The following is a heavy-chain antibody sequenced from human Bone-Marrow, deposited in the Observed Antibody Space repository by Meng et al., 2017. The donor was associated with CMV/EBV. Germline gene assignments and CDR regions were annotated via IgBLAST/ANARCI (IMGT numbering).Heavy chain of an antibody. J-gene: IGHJ6*02. CDR1: GFTFSSYA. CDR2: ISGSGGST. CDR3: AKSVNIAARPAYYYGMDV. D-gene: IGHD6-6*01. Sequence: GESLKISCAASGFTFSSYAMGWVRQAPGKGLEWVSAISGSGGSTYYADSVKGRFTISRDNSKNTLYLQMNSLRAEDTAVYYCAKSVNIAARPAYYYGMDVWGQGTTVTVSS. V-gene: IGHV3-23*01.